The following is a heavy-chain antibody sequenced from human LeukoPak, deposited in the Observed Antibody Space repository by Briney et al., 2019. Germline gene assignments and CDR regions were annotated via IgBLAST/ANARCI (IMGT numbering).Heavy chain of an antibody. CDR2: ILNDGSQE. J-gene: IGHJ3*02. CDR3: ARDDALGDNALDI. Sequence: PGRSLRLSCAASGFTFSSYGMHWGRQAPGKGLEWGAVILNDGSQEKYADSVKGRFTISRDNSKNTLFLQMNSLRAEDTAVYYCARDDALGDNALDIWGQGTMVTVSS. CDR1: GFTFSSYG. D-gene: IGHD3-16*01. V-gene: IGHV3-33*01.